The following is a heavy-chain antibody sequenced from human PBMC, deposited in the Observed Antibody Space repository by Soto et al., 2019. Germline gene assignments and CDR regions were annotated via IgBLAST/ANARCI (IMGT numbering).Heavy chain of an antibody. V-gene: IGHV3-9*01. CDR2: ICWNSGSI. J-gene: IGHJ3*02. Sequence: GGSLRLSCAASGFTFDDYAMHWVRQAPGKGLEWVSGICWNSGSIGYADSVKGRFTISRDNATNSLYLQMNSLRAEDTALYYCAKDRRAVAWSDDAFDIWGQGTMVTVSS. D-gene: IGHD6-19*01. CDR3: AKDRRAVAWSDDAFDI. CDR1: GFTFDDYA.